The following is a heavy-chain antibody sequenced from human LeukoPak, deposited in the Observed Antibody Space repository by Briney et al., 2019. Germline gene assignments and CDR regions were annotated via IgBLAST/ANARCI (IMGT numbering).Heavy chain of an antibody. V-gene: IGHV3-23*01. J-gene: IGHJ4*02. Sequence: GGSLRLSCTASAFTLSNYAMSWVRQAPGKGLEWVSAISVTGNTYHADSVKGRFTISRDNSKNTLYLQMNSLRVEDSAVYYCAKDLRYSYGYGECLHWGQGTLVTVSS. CDR1: AFTLSNYA. CDR2: ISVTGNT. D-gene: IGHD5-18*01. CDR3: AKDLRYSYGYGECLH.